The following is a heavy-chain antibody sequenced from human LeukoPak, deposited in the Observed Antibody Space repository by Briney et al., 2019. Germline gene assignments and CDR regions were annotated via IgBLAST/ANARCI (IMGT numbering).Heavy chain of an antibody. D-gene: IGHD3-3*01. CDR1: GGSFSGYY. CDR2: INHSGST. J-gene: IGHJ4*02. CDR3: ARLNYDFWSGYIFDY. Sequence: SETLSLTCAIYGGSFSGYYWSWIRQPPGKGLEWIGEINHSGSTNYNPSLKSRVTISVDTSKNQFSLKLSSVTAADTAVYYCARLNYDFWSGYIFDYWGQGTLVTVSS. V-gene: IGHV4-34*01.